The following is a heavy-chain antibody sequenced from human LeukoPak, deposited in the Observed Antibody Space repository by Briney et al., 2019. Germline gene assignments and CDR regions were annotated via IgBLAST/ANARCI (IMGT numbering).Heavy chain of an antibody. CDR2: ISSSGRTA. CDR3: AELGITMIGGV. J-gene: IGHJ6*04. V-gene: IGHV3-48*03. CDR1: GFTFSSYE. Sequence: GGSLRLSCAASGFTFSSYEMNWVRQTPGKGLEWVSYISSSGRTAYYADSVRGRFTISRDNAKNSLYLQMNSLRAEDTAVYYCAELGITMIGGVWGKGTTVTISS. D-gene: IGHD3-10*02.